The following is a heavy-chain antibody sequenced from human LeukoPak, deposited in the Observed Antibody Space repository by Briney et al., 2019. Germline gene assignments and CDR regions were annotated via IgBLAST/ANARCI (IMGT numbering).Heavy chain of an antibody. CDR2: IYYSGST. CDR1: GGSISSYY. CDR3: ARDPHITMIEYGMDV. D-gene: IGHD3-22*01. Sequence: KTSETLSLTCTVSGGSISSYYWSWIRQPPGKGLEWIGYIYYSGSTNYNPSLKSRVTISVDTSKNQFSLKLSSVTAADTAVYYCARDPHITMIEYGMDVWGQGTTVTVSS. J-gene: IGHJ6*02. V-gene: IGHV4-59*01.